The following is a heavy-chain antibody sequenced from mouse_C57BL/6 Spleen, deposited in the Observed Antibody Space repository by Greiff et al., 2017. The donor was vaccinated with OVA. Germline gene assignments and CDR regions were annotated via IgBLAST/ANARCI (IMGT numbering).Heavy chain of an antibody. CDR2: IDPSDSYT. D-gene: IGHD2-10*02. V-gene: IGHV1-59*01. CDR3: ASAYGNYRYFDV. CDR1: GYTFTSYW. Sequence: QVQLKQPGAELVRPGTSVKLSCKASGYTFTSYWMHWVKQRPGQGLEWIGVIDPSDSYTNYNQKFKGKATLTVDTSSSTAYMQLSSLTSEDAAVYYCASAYGNYRYFDVWGTGTTVTVSS. J-gene: IGHJ1*03.